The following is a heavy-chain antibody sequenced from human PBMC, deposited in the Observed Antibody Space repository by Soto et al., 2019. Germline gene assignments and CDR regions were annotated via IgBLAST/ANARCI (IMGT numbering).Heavy chain of an antibody. V-gene: IGHV3-48*02. CDR3: ARDPDYYGSGRPYYGMDV. Sequence: PGGSLRLSCAASGFTFSSYSMNWVRQAPGKGLEWVSYISSSSSTIYYADSVKGRFTISRDNAKNSLYLQMNSLRDEDTAVYYCARDPDYYGSGRPYYGMDVWGQGTMVTVSS. CDR1: GFTFSSYS. CDR2: ISSSSSTI. J-gene: IGHJ6*02. D-gene: IGHD3-10*01.